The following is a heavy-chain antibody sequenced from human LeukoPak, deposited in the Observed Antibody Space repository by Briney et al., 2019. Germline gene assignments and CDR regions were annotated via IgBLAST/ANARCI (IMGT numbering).Heavy chain of an antibody. CDR1: GYTFTGYY. D-gene: IGHD2-21*02. Sequence: ASVKVSCKTSGYTFTGYYMNWVRQAPGQGLEWMGWINTNTGNPTYAQGFTGRFVFSLDTSVSAAYLQISSLKAEDTAVYYCARVVGCGGDCYSGISDYWGQGTLVTVSS. CDR2: INTNTGNP. J-gene: IGHJ4*02. CDR3: ARVVGCGGDCYSGISDY. V-gene: IGHV7-4-1*02.